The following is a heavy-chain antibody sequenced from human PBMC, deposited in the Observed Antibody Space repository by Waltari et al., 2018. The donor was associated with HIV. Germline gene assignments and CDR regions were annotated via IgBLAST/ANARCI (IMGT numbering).Heavy chain of an antibody. CDR3: ARNGDYAPAY. CDR1: GDTFRTYT. Sequence: QVQLVQSGAEVKKPGSSVKVSCRASGDTFRTYTISWVRQAPGQGLEVMGGITPIFKTTKYAQKFQGRVTLTADESTRTTYMELTSLRSDDTAMYYCARNGDYAPAYWGQGTLVTVSS. D-gene: IGHD4-17*01. J-gene: IGHJ4*02. CDR2: ITPIFKTT. V-gene: IGHV1-69*01.